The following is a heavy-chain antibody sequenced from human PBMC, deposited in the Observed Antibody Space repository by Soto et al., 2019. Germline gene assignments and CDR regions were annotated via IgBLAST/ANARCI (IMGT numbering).Heavy chain of an antibody. Sequence: ASVKVSCKVSGYTLTELSMHWVRQAPGKGLEWMGGFDPEDGETIYAQKFQGRVTMTEDTSTDTAYMELSSLRSEDTAVYYRATGATVTTFVDYWGQGTLVTVSS. CDR2: FDPEDGET. CDR1: GYTLTELS. J-gene: IGHJ4*02. V-gene: IGHV1-24*01. CDR3: ATGATVTTFVDY. D-gene: IGHD4-17*01.